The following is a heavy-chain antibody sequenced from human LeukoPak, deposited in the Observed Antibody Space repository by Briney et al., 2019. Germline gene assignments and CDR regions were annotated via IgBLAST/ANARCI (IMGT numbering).Heavy chain of an antibody. CDR1: GFTFSSYS. CDR2: ISSSSSTI. V-gene: IGHV3-48*01. CDR3: ARDLRRVVVAATDDY. D-gene: IGHD2-15*01. Sequence: GGSLRLSCAASGFTFSSYSMNWVRQAPGKGLEWVSYISSSSSTIYYADSVKGRFTISRDNAKNSLYLQMNSLRADATAVYYCARDLRRVVVAATDDYWGQGTLVTVSS. J-gene: IGHJ4*02.